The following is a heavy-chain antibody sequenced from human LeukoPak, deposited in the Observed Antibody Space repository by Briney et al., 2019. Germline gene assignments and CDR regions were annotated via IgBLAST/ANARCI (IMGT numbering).Heavy chain of an antibody. CDR3: ARKSDTIYSDVFDY. Sequence: GASVKVSCKASGYTFTDYYMHWVRQAPGQGLDWMGWINPNSGGKNYAQKFQGRVTMTRDTSISPAYMELSRLKSDDTAVSYCARKSDTIYSDVFDYWGQGTLVTVSS. J-gene: IGHJ4*02. D-gene: IGHD4-17*01. CDR2: INPNSGGK. CDR1: GYTFTDYY. V-gene: IGHV1-2*02.